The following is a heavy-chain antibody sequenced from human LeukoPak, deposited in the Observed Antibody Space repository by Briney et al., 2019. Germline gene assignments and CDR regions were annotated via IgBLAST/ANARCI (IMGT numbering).Heavy chain of an antibody. J-gene: IGHJ4*02. CDR2: ISGSGGST. Sequence: GGSLRLSCAASGFTFSSYAMSWARQAPGKGLEWVSAISGSGGSTYYADSVKGRFTISRDNSKNTLYLQMNSLRAEDTAVYYCAKDPGLDDDPFFDYWGQGTLVTVSS. CDR3: AKDPGLDDDPFFDY. D-gene: IGHD3/OR15-3a*01. CDR1: GFTFSSYA. V-gene: IGHV3-23*01.